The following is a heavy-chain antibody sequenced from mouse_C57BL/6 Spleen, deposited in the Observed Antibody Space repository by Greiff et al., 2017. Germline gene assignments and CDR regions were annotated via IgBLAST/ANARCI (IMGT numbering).Heavy chain of an antibody. D-gene: IGHD2-2*01. Sequence: VQLQQPGAELVKPGASVTLSCKASGYTFTSYWMHWVKQRPGQGLEWIGMIHPNSGSTNYNEKFKSKATLTVDKSSSTAYMQLSSLTSEDSAVXYCARGRGYDDGAWFAYWGQGTLVTVSA. J-gene: IGHJ3*01. V-gene: IGHV1-64*01. CDR1: GYTFTSYW. CDR3: ARGRGYDDGAWFAY. CDR2: IHPNSGST.